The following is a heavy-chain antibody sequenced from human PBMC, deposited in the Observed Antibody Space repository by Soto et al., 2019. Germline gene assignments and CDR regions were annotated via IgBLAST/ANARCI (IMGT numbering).Heavy chain of an antibody. CDR2: IYYSGST. J-gene: IGHJ4*01. D-gene: IGHD3-10*01. CDR3: AREVIGRFGEGGRYFDY. Sequence: PSETLSLTCTVSGGSISSGGYYWSWIRQLPGKSLEWIGYIYYSGSTYYNPSLESRVTISVDTSKNQFSLQLSSVTAADTAVYYCAREVIGRFGEGGRYFDYWGQGTLVTVSS. V-gene: IGHV4-31*03. CDR1: GGSISSGGYY.